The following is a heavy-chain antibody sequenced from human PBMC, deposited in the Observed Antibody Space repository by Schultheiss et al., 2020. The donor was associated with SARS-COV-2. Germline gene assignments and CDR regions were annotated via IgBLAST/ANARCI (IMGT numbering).Heavy chain of an antibody. CDR3: AREMTTVTTDLFDY. J-gene: IGHJ4*02. D-gene: IGHD4-17*01. CDR1: GFTFSSYA. V-gene: IGHV3-30-3*01. CDR2: ISYDGSNK. Sequence: GESLKISCAASGFTFSSYAMHWVRQAPGKGLEWVAVISYDGSNKYYADSVKGRFTISRDNSKNTLYLQMNSLRAEDTAVYYCAREMTTVTTDLFDYWGQGTLVTVSS.